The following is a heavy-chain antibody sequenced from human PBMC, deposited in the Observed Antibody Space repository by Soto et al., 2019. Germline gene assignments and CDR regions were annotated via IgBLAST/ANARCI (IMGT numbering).Heavy chain of an antibody. CDR3: ARLLRRSDAFDI. D-gene: IGHD4-17*01. J-gene: IGHJ3*02. Sequence: QLQLQASGPGLVKPSDTLSLTCTVSGGSISSSSYYWGWIRQPPGKGLEWIGSTYYIGSTYYNPALKWRVTISVDTSKNQFALKLSSVTAADTAVYYCARLLRRSDAFDIWGQGTMVTVSS. CDR1: GGSISSSSYY. V-gene: IGHV4-39*01. CDR2: TYYIGST.